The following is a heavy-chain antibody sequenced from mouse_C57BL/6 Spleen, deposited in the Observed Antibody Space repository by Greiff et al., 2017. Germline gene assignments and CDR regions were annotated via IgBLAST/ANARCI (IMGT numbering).Heavy chain of an antibody. V-gene: IGHV1-26*01. D-gene: IGHD2-10*01. Sequence: EVQLQQSGPELVKPGASVKISCKASGYTFTDYYMNWVKQSHGKSLEWIGDINPNNGGTSYNQKFKGKATLTVDKSSSTAYMELRSLTSDDSAVYYCARRTYYGTWFAYWGQGTLVTVSA. CDR1: GYTFTDYY. J-gene: IGHJ3*01. CDR3: ARRTYYGTWFAY. CDR2: INPNNGGT.